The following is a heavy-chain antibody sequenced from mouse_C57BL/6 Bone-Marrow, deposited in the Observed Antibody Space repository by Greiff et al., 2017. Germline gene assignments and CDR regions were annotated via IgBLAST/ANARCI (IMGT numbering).Heavy chain of an antibody. CDR1: GYSFTGYY. V-gene: IGHV1-42*01. CDR3: ARRGIYDGYYRFDY. D-gene: IGHD2-3*01. J-gene: IGHJ2*01. Sequence: VQLKQSGPELVKPGASVKISCKASGYSFTGYYMNWVKQSPEKSLEWIGEINPSTGGTTYNQKFKAKATLTVDKSSSTAYMQLKSLTSEDSAVYYCARRGIYDGYYRFDYWGQGTTLTVSS. CDR2: INPSTGGT.